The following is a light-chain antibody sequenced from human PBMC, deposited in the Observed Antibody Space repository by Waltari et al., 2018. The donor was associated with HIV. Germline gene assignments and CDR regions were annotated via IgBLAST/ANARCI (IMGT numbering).Light chain of an antibody. Sequence: DIQMTQSPSSLSASVGDRVTITCRASQSITRSLNWYQQKPGKAPKLLIYSASSLQRGVPSRFSGSGSGTDFTLTISSLQAEDSAMYFCQQSYNPPHTFGQGTKLEIK. V-gene: IGKV1-39*01. CDR2: SAS. CDR1: QSITRS. J-gene: IGKJ2*01. CDR3: QQSYNPPHT.